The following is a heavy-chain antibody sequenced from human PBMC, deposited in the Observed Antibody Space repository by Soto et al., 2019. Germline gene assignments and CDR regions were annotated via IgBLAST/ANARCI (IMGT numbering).Heavy chain of an antibody. Sequence: KTSETLSLTCAVYGGSFSGYYWTWIRRSPGKGLEWIGEINHSGATNYNPSLKSRVTISVDTSKNQFSLRLSSLTAADTAVYYCARGVPLRRVVQTGAPDKYYFDSWGLGTLVTVSS. CDR1: GGSFSGYY. CDR3: ARGVPLRRVVQTGAPDKYYFDS. J-gene: IGHJ4*02. V-gene: IGHV4-34*01. D-gene: IGHD3-3*01. CDR2: INHSGAT.